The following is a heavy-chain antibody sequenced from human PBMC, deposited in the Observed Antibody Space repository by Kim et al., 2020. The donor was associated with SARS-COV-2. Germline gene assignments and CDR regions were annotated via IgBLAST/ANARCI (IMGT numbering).Heavy chain of an antibody. J-gene: IGHJ4*02. D-gene: IGHD3-22*01. CDR2: INTGSRYT. V-gene: IGHV3-21*01. CDR3: ARDIDYYDSSGLTD. Sequence: GGSLRLSCVTSGFAFRNYRMNWVRQAPGKGLEWVSSINTGSRYTFYGDSVKGRFTISRDDAKKSLYLQMSSLRGEDTAVYYCARDIDYYDSSGLTDWGQGTLVTVSS. CDR1: GFAFRNYR.